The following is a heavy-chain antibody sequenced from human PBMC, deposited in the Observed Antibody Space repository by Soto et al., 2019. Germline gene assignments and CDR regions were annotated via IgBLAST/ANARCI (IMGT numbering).Heavy chain of an antibody. CDR1: GLTFDDYA. J-gene: IGHJ4*02. CDR3: ALDSSPRGYCTNGVCTPYYLDY. V-gene: IGHV3-9*01. D-gene: IGHD2-8*01. CDR2: LSWNSGSI. Sequence: ALRLSCAASGLTFDDYAMHWVRQAPGKGLEWVSGLSWNSGSIGYSDSVKGRFTISRDNAKNSLYLHMNSLRAEDTAWYYYALDSSPRGYCTNGVCTPYYLDYWGRGTMGDVAS.